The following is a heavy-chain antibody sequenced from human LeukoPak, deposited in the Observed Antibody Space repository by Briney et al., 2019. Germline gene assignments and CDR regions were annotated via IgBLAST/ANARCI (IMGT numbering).Heavy chain of an antibody. CDR3: ARAPGGYDSSGYYLGY. CDR1: DESFNDYY. D-gene: IGHD3-22*01. Sequence: PSETLSLTCAVPDESFNDYYWSWIRQLPGKGLEWIGEINHGGTTNYNPSLKSRVTISVDTSKNHVSLNLTSVTAADTAVYYCARAPGGYDSSGYYLGYWGQGTLVTVSS. CDR2: INHGGTT. V-gene: IGHV4-34*01. J-gene: IGHJ4*02.